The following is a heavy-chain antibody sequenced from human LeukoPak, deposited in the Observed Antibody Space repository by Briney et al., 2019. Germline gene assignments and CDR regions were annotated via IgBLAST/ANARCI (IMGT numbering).Heavy chain of an antibody. CDR2: INHSGST. V-gene: IGHV4-34*01. Sequence: SETLSLTCAVYGGSFSGYYWSWIRQPPGKGLEWIGEINHSGSTNYNPSLKSRVTISVDTSKNQFSLKLSSVTAADTAVYYCASGRALGYCSGGSCWRGYFDYWGQGTLVTVSS. CDR1: GGSFSGYY. D-gene: IGHD2-15*01. J-gene: IGHJ4*02. CDR3: ASGRALGYCSGGSCWRGYFDY.